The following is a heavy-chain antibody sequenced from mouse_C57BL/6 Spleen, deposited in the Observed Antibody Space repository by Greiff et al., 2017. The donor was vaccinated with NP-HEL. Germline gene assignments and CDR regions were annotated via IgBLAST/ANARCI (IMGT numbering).Heavy chain of an antibody. D-gene: IGHD1-1*01. V-gene: IGHV1-15*01. J-gene: IGHJ1*03. Sequence: QVQLKESGAELVRPGASVTLSCKASGYTFTDYEMHWVKQTPVHGLEWIGAIDPETGGTAYNQKFKGKAILTADKSSSTAYMELRSLTSEDSAVYYCRGTTVVPNWYFDVWGTGTTVTVSS. CDR3: RGTTVVPNWYFDV. CDR2: IDPETGGT. CDR1: GYTFTDYE.